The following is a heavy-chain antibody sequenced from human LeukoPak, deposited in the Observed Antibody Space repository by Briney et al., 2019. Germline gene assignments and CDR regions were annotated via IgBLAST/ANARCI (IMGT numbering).Heavy chain of an antibody. D-gene: IGHD2-15*01. CDR3: ARDIDIVVVAAALRHYGLDV. CDR1: GYTFTSYG. CDR2: ISPLNGNT. J-gene: IGHJ6*02. V-gene: IGHV1-18*01. Sequence: ASVKVSCKASGYTFTSYGISWVRQAPGQGLEWMGWISPLNGNTNYAQKVQGRVTMTTDTSTSTVYMELRSLRSDDTAVYYCARDIDIVVVAAALRHYGLDVWGQGTTVTVSS.